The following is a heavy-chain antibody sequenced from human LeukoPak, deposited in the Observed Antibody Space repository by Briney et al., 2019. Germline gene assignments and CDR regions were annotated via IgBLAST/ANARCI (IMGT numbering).Heavy chain of an antibody. CDR3: ARVPIAAAH. Sequence: GGSLRLSCAASGFTFSSYAMHWVRQAPGKRLEWVAVISYDGSNKYYADSVKGRFTISRDNSKNTLYLQMNSLRAEDTAVYYCARVPIAAAHWGQGTLVTVSS. V-gene: IGHV3-30-3*01. CDR1: GFTFSSYA. J-gene: IGHJ4*02. CDR2: ISYDGSNK. D-gene: IGHD6-13*01.